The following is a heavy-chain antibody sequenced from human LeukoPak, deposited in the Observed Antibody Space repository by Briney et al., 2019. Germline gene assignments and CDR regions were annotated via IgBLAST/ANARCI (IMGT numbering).Heavy chain of an antibody. CDR3: ARAVDYRNYFDY. D-gene: IGHD4-11*01. CDR2: IYHSGTT. Sequence: SQTLSLTCTVSGDSMTRGGCYWSWVRQHPGKGLEWVGFIYHSGTTFYNPSLESRATISVDTSQSQFSLKLTSVTAADTAVYYCARAVDYRNYFDYWGQGALVTVSS. J-gene: IGHJ4*02. CDR1: GDSMTRGGCY. V-gene: IGHV4-31*03.